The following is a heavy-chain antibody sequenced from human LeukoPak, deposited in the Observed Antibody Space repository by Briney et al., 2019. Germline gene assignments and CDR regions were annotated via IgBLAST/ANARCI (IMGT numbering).Heavy chain of an antibody. J-gene: IGHJ6*03. CDR2: ISGSGRST. V-gene: IGHV3-23*01. CDR3: TESTWFGELVSYYYYMDV. D-gene: IGHD3-10*01. Sequence: GGSLRLSCAASGFTFSTYGMSWVRQAPGKGLEWVSGISGSGRSTYYADSVKGRFTISRDNSKNTLFLQMNSLRAEDTAVYYCTESTWFGELVSYYYYMDVWGKGTTVTISS. CDR1: GFTFSTYG.